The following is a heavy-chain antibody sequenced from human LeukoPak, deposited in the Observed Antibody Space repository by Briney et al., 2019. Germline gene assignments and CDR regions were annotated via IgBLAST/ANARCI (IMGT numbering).Heavy chain of an antibody. Sequence: GGSLRLSCAASGFTFSYYSMNWVRQAPGKGLEWVSYISSSSSTIYYADSVKGRFTISRDNAKNSLYLQMNSLRAEDTAVYYCAREWDYYDSSGYYSDYWGQGTLVTVSS. CDR2: ISSSSSTI. CDR1: GFTFSYYS. D-gene: IGHD3-22*01. J-gene: IGHJ4*02. CDR3: AREWDYYDSSGYYSDY. V-gene: IGHV3-48*04.